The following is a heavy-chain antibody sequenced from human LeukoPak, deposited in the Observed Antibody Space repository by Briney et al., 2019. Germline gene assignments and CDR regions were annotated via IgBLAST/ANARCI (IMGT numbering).Heavy chain of an antibody. V-gene: IGHV3-53*01. J-gene: IGHJ2*01. CDR1: GFTVSSNY. D-gene: IGHD3-22*01. CDR3: ARARNYYDSSGYPSTHFDL. CDR2: IYRGDTT. Sequence: GGSLRLSCAVSGFTVSSNYMSWVRQAPGKGLGWVSVIYRGDTTDYADSMKGRFTISRDTSKNMLYLQMNNLRPEDTAVYFCARARNYYDSSGYPSTHFDLWGRGTLATVSS.